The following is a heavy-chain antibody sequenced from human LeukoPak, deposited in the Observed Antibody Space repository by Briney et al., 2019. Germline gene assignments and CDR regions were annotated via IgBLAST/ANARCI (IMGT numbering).Heavy chain of an antibody. CDR1: GGSISSSSDY. D-gene: IGHD3-10*01. V-gene: IGHV4-39*07. J-gene: IGHJ3*02. CDR3: ARASVILDAFDI. Sequence: NRSETLSLTCTVSGGSISSSSDYWGWIRQPPGKGLEWIGSIYHSGSTYYNPSLKSRVTISVDTSKNQFSLKLSSVTAADTAVCYCARASVILDAFDIWGQGTMVTVSS. CDR2: IYHSGST.